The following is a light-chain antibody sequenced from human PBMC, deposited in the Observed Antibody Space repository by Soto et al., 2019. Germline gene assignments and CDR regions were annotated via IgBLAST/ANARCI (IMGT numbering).Light chain of an antibody. CDR1: QSVSSSY. Sequence: EIVLTQSPCTLSLSPGERATLSCRASQSVSSSYLAWYQQKPGQAPRLLIYGASSRATGIPDRFSGSGSGTDFTLTLSRLEPEDFAVYYCQQYGSSFGGGTKVDIK. V-gene: IGKV3-20*01. CDR2: GAS. J-gene: IGKJ4*01. CDR3: QQYGSS.